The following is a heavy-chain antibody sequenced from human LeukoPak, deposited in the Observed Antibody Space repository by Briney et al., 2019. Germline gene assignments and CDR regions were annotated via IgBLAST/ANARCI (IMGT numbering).Heavy chain of an antibody. D-gene: IGHD3-22*01. CDR3: ARLGSGYSLDY. CDR2: ISSSGNTI. V-gene: IGHV3-11*01. CDR1: RFTFSDYY. Sequence: PGGSLTLSCAASRFTFSDYYMSWIRQAPGKGLEWISYISSSGNTIYYADSVKGRFTISRDNAKISLYLQMNSLRAEDTAVYYCARLGSGYSLDYWGQGTLVTVSS. J-gene: IGHJ4*02.